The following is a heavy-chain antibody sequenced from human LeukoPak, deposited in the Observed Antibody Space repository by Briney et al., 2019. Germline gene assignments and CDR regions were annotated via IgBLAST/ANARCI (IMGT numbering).Heavy chain of an antibody. J-gene: IGHJ4*02. CDR1: GFIVSANY. D-gene: IGHD4-11*01. CDR2: IYSGGSP. V-gene: IGHV3-53*01. CDR3: ARGRQCDF. Sequence: GGSLRLSCAASGFIVSANYMNWVRQAPGKGLEWVSVIYSGGSPFYADSVKGRFTISRDNSKNTVYLRMNSLRVEDTAVYYCARGRQCDFWGQGTLVTVSS.